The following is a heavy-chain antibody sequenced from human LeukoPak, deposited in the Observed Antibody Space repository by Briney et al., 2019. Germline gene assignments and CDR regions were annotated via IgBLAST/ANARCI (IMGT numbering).Heavy chain of an antibody. CDR2: IWYDGSNK. CDR3: ARAPWIQLWFDAFDI. D-gene: IGHD5-18*01. CDR1: GFTFSSYG. Sequence: GRSLRLSCAASGFTFSSYGMHWVRQAPGKGLEWVAVIWYDGSNKYYADSVKGRFTISRDNSKNTLYLQMNSLRAEDTAVYYCARAPWIQLWFDAFDIWGQGTMVTVSS. V-gene: IGHV3-33*01. J-gene: IGHJ3*02.